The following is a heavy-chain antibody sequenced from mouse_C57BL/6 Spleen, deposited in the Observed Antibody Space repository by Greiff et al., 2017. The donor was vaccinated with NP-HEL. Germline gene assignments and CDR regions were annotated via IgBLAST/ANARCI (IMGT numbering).Heavy chain of an antibody. CDR3: ARSDDYGVFPFAY. V-gene: IGHV1-76*01. CDR2: IYPGSGNT. J-gene: IGHJ3*01. CDR1: GYTFTDYY. Sequence: VQLVESGAELVRPGASVKLSCKASGYTFTDYYINWVKQRPGQGLEWIARIYPGSGNTYYNEKFKGKATLTAEKSSSTAYMQLSSLTSEDSAVYFCARSDDYGVFPFAYWGQGTLVTVSA. D-gene: IGHD2-4*01.